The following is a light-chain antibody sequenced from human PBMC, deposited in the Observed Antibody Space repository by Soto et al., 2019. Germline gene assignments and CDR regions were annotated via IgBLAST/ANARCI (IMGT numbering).Light chain of an antibody. CDR3: AAWDDSLNGPV. CDR2: SNN. J-gene: IGLJ3*02. Sequence: QSVLTQPPSASGTPGQRVTISCSGSSSNIGSNTVNWYQQLPGTAPKLLIYSNNQRPSVVPDRFSGSKSGTSASLAISGLQSEDEDDYYCAAWDDSLNGPVFGGGTKLTVL. V-gene: IGLV1-44*01. CDR1: SSNIGSNT.